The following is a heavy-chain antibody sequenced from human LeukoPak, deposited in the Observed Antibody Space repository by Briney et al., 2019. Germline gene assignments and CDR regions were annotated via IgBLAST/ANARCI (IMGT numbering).Heavy chain of an antibody. Sequence: GGSLRPSCAASGFTLNDAWMIWVPQAPGKGLEWIGRVKTKSDGGTTDYAAPMKGRFTISRDDSKDMVYLQMNSLKSEDTAVYYCTSPYRYWGQGALVTVSS. CDR2: VKTKSDGGTT. J-gene: IGHJ4*02. CDR3: TSPYRY. CDR1: GFTLNDAW. V-gene: IGHV3-15*01. D-gene: IGHD4-11*01.